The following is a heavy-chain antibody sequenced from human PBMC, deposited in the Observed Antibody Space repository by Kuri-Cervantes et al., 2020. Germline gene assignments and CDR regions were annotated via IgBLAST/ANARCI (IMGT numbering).Heavy chain of an antibody. CDR1: GFTFSSYA. CDR3: AKFYPLSWFGESTTDY. V-gene: IGHV3-7*02. D-gene: IGHD3-10*01. CDR2: INQDESQR. J-gene: IGHJ4*02. Sequence: GGSLRLSCAASGFTFSSYAMSWVRQAPGKGLEWVANINQDESQRYYVDSVKGRFTISRDNSKNTLYLQMNSLRAEDTAVYYCAKFYPLSWFGESTTDYWGQGTLVTVSS.